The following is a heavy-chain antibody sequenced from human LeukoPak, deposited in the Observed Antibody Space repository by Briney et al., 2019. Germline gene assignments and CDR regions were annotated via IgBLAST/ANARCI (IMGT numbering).Heavy chain of an antibody. Sequence: PGGPLGLPCEVSGFPLSNRWMTWVRQAPGKGLEWVATIKQGGSDKFYVDSVKGRFTISGDNAKNSLYLQMNSLRAEDTAVYYCARDPFDLWGQGTLVTVSS. CDR2: IKQGGSDK. V-gene: IGHV3-7*01. CDR1: GFPLSNRW. J-gene: IGHJ5*02. CDR3: ARDPFDL.